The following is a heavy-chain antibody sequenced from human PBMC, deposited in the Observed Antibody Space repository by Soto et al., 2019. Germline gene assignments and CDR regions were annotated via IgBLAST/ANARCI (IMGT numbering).Heavy chain of an antibody. J-gene: IGHJ6*02. CDR1: GGTFSSYA. CDR2: IIPIFGTA. D-gene: IGHD1-7*01. V-gene: IGHV1-69*13. CDR3: ARVSGGSTAPRNYYYYYYGMDV. Sequence: ASVKVSCKASGGTFSSYAISWVRQAPGQGLEWMGGIIPIFGTANYAQKFQGRVTITADESTSTAYMELSSLRSEDTAVYYCARVSGGSTAPRNYYYYYYGMDVWGPGTTVTVSS.